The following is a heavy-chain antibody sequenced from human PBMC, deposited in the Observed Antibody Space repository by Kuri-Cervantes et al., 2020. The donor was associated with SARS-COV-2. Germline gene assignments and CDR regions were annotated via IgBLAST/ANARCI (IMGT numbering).Heavy chain of an antibody. J-gene: IGHJ5*02. CDR3: ARVGPVVPAAMDWFDP. Sequence: ASVKVSCKASGYTFTSYGISWVRQAPGQGLEWMGWISAYNGNTSYAQKLQGRVTMTTDTSTSTAYMELRSLRSDDTAVYYCARVGPVVPAAMDWFDPWGQGTLVTVSS. CDR1: GYTFTSYG. D-gene: IGHD2-2*01. V-gene: IGHV1-18*01. CDR2: ISAYNGNT.